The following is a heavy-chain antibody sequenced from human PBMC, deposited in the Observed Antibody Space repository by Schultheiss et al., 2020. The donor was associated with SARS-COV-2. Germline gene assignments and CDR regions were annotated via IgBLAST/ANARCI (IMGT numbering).Heavy chain of an antibody. CDR1: GFTLTGYS. CDR3: ASQVVVVVAAAYYYYYGMDV. Sequence: GGSLRLSCEASGFTLTGYSMNWLRQAPGKGLEWVSGISSGSSTIYYGDSVKGRFTISRDNAKNSLYLQMNSLRDEDTAVYYCASQVVVVVAAAYYYYYGMDVWGQGTTVTVSS. J-gene: IGHJ6*02. D-gene: IGHD2-15*01. CDR2: ISSGSSTI. V-gene: IGHV3-48*02.